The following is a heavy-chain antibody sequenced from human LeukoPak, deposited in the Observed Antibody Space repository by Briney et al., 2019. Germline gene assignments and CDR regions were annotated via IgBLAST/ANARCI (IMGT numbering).Heavy chain of an antibody. CDR3: ARGHLYDYSSTSYYFDY. CDR1: GYSFASYW. CDR2: VYPGDSDT. D-gene: IGHD6-13*01. J-gene: IGHJ4*02. V-gene: IGHV5-51*01. Sequence: PGESLKISCKGSGYSFASYWIGWVRQMPGKGLEWMGVVYPGDSDTRYSPSFQGQVTISADKSISTAYLQWSSLKASDTAMYYCARGHLYDYSSTSYYFDYWGQGTLVTVSS.